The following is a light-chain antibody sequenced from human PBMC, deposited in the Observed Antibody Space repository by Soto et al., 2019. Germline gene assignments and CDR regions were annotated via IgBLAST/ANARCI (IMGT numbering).Light chain of an antibody. CDR1: QSISSY. CDR3: QQSYSTPYT. J-gene: IGKJ2*01. CDR2: AAS. Sequence: DIHITHSPSSLSASVGDRVTITFRASQSISSYLNLYQQKPGKAPKLLIYAASSLQSGVPSRFSGSGSGTDFTLTISSLQPEDFATYYCQQSYSTPYTFGQGTKVDIK. V-gene: IGKV1-39*01.